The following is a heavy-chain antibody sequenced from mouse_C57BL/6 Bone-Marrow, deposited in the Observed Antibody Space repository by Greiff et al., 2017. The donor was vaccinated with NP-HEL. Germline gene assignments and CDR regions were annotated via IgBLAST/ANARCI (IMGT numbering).Heavy chain of an antibody. V-gene: IGHV14-2*01. D-gene: IGHD1-1*01. CDR2: IDPEDGET. CDR3: ARYPYYYGSSYLAWFAY. CDR1: GFNITDYY. Sequence: EVKLVESGAGLVKPGASVKLSCTASGFNITDYYMHWVKQRTEQGLEWIGRIDPEDGETKYVPKFQGKAPITADTSSNTAYLQLSSLTSEDTAVYYCARYPYYYGSSYLAWFAYWGQGTLVTVSA. J-gene: IGHJ3*01.